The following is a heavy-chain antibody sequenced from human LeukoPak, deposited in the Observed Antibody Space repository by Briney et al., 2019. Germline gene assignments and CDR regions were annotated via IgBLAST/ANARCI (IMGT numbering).Heavy chain of an antibody. CDR2: MSGSGGST. CDR1: GFTFSSYA. D-gene: IGHD3-16*01. CDR3: AKDREYSYVYDAFDI. Sequence: GGSLRLSCAASGFTFSSYAMSWVRQAPGKGLEWVSGMSGSGGSTYYADSVKGRFTISRNNSKNTLYLQMNTLRAEDTAVYYCAKDREYSYVYDAFDIWGQGTLVTVSS. J-gene: IGHJ3*02. V-gene: IGHV3-23*01.